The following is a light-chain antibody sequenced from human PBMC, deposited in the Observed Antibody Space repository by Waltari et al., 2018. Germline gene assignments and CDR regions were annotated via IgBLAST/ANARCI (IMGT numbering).Light chain of an antibody. J-gene: IGLJ2*01. CDR1: SSDVGGYNY. V-gene: IGLV2-8*01. CDR3: SSFAGTNQGA. CDR2: EVT. Sequence: QSALTPPPSASGSPRQSVTISCPGPSSDVGGYNYVSWYQQHPGKAPKLLIYEVTKRPSGVPDRFSGSKSGNTASLTVSGLQAEDEADYFCSSFAGTNQGAFGGGTKLTVL.